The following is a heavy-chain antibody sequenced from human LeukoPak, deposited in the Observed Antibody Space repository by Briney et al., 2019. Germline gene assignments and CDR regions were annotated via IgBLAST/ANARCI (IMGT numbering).Heavy chain of an antibody. V-gene: IGHV3-48*03. CDR2: ISTSGSTI. Sequence: GGSPRLSCAASGFTFSSYEMNWVRQAPGKGLEWVSYISTSGSTIYYADSVKGRFTVSRDNAKNSLYLQMNGLRAEDTAVYYCARDGESFSFSFDYWGQGTLATVSS. CDR3: ARDGESFSFSFDY. J-gene: IGHJ4*02. D-gene: IGHD1-26*01. CDR1: GFTFSSYE.